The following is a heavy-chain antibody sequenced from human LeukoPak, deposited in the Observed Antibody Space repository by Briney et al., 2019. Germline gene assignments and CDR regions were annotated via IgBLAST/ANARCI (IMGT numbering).Heavy chain of an antibody. CDR3: ATTRRSPAYDGGSFHHYYYMDV. D-gene: IGHD2-15*01. V-gene: IGHV3-15*01. CDR1: GITFRNDG. Sequence: GGSLRLSCAASGITFRNDGMTWVRQAPGKGLEWVGRIRSKVDGGTADYAAPVEGRFTISRDDSQSTLFLEMSSLKTEDTAVYYCATTRRSPAYDGGSFHHYYYMDVWGKGTTVTVSS. J-gene: IGHJ6*03. CDR2: IRSKVDGGTA.